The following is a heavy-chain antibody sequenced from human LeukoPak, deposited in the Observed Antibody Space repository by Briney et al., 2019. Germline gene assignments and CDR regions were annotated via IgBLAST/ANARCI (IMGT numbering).Heavy chain of an antibody. CDR2: IYYSGST. D-gene: IGHD3-10*01. CDR3: ARAYYGSGSYTYFDY. CDR1: GGSISSYY. J-gene: IGHJ4*02. Sequence: SETLSLTCTVSGGSISSYYWSWIRQPPGKGLEWIGYIYYSGSTNYNPSLKSRVTISVDTSKNQFSLKLSSVTAADTAVYYCARAYYGSGSYTYFDYWGQGTLVTVPS. V-gene: IGHV4-59*01.